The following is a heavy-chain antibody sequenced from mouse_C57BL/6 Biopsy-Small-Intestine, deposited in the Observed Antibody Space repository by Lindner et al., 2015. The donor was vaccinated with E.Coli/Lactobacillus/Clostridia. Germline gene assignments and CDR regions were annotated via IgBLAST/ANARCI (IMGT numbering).Heavy chain of an antibody. CDR1: GYTFTSYG. V-gene: IGHV1-58*01. CDR2: IYIGNGYT. CDR3: AGVFAY. J-gene: IGHJ3*01. Sequence: VQLQESGTELVRPGSSVKMSCKTSGYTFTSYGINWVKQRPGQGLEWIGFIYIGNGYTDYNEKFKGKATLTSDTSSNTVYLQFSSLTSEDTAVYYCAGVFAYWSQGTLVTVSA.